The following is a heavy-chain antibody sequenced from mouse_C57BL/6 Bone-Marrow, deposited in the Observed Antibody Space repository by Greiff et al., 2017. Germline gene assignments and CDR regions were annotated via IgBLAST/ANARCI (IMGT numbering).Heavy chain of an antibody. Sequence: DVKLQESGTVLARPGASVKMSCKTSGYTFTSYWMHWVKQRPGQGLEWIGAIYPGNSDTSSNQQFKGKAKLTAVTSASTAYMELSSLTNEDSAVYYWTRSGYRLRGAFAYWGQGTLVTVSA. V-gene: IGHV1-5*01. CDR2: IYPGNSDT. CDR3: TRSGYRLRGAFAY. CDR1: GYTFTSYW. J-gene: IGHJ3*01. D-gene: IGHD3-1*01.